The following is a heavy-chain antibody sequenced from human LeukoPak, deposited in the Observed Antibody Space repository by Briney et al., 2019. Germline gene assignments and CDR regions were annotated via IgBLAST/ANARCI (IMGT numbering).Heavy chain of an antibody. J-gene: IGHJ5*02. CDR2: INPNSGGT. V-gene: IGHV1-2*02. CDR3: ARGPSLVVPAAINWFDP. D-gene: IGHD2-2*01. Sequence: ASVKVSCKASGYTFTGYYMHWVRQAPGQGLEWMGWINPNSGGTNYAQKFQGRVTMIRDTSISTAYMELSRLRSDDTAVYYCARGPSLVVPAAINWFDPWGQGTLVTVSS. CDR1: GYTFTGYY.